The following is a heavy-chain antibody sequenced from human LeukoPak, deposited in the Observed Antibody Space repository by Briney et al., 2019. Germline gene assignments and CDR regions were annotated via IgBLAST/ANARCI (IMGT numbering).Heavy chain of an antibody. CDR2: IYTSGST. CDR3: ARMPPVGGSYVY. CDR1: GGSISSGSYY. Sequence: SQTLSLTCTVSGGSISSGSYYWNWIRQPAGKGLEWIGRIYTSGSTNYNPSLKSRVTISVDTSKNQFSLKLSSVTAADTAVYYCARMPPVGGSYVYWGQGTLVTVSS. J-gene: IGHJ4*02. V-gene: IGHV4-61*02. D-gene: IGHD1-26*01.